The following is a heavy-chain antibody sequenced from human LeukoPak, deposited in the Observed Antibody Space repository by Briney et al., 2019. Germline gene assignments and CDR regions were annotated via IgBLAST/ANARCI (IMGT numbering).Heavy chain of an antibody. CDR1: GLTFSTYW. CDR3: ARDSAGNDY. J-gene: IGHJ4*02. CDR2: IKQDGSEK. D-gene: IGHD6-13*01. V-gene: IGHV3-7*01. Sequence: GGSLRLSCAASGLTFSTYWMSWVRQAPGKGLEWVGNIKQDGSEKYYVDSVKGRFTISRDNAKNSLYLQMNSLRAEDTAMYYCARDSAGNDYWGQGTLVTVSS.